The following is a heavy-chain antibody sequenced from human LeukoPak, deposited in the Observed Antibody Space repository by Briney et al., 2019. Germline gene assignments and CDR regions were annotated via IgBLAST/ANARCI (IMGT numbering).Heavy chain of an antibody. CDR3: AKGSHVSSGYYFDY. CDR1: GFTFSDYV. D-gene: IGHD3-22*01. CDR2: ITGSGHNT. V-gene: IGHV3-23*01. Sequence: GGSLRLSCAASGFTFSDYVMGWVRQAPGKGLEWVSSITGSGHNTYYADSVKGRCTISTDNSKNTLYLQMNSLRAEDTALYYCAKGSHVSSGYYFDYWDQGSLVTVSA. J-gene: IGHJ4*02.